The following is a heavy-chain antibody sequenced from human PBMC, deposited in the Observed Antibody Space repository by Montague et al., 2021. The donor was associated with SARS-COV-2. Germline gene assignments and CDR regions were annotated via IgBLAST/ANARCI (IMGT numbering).Heavy chain of an antibody. V-gene: IGHV4-39*07. D-gene: IGHD2-21*02. CDR3: ARVHIVVVTAMRYFDL. CDR2: IYYSGST. J-gene: IGHJ2*01. Sequence: SETLSLTCTVSGGSISSSSYYWGWIRQPPGKGLEWIGSIYYSGSTYYNPSLKSRVTISVDTSKNQFSLKLSSVTAADTAVCYCARVHIVVVTAMRYFDLWGRGTLVTVSS. CDR1: GGSISSSSYY.